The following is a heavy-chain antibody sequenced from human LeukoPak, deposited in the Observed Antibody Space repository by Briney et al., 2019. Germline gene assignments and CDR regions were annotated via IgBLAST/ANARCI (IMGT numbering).Heavy chain of an antibody. J-gene: IGHJ4*02. V-gene: IGHV4-34*01. CDR1: GGSFSGYY. Sequence: SETLSLTCAVYGGSFSGYYWSWIRQPPGKGLEWIGEINHSGSQPPGKGLEWLGEINHSGSTNYNPSLKSRVTISVDTSKNQFSLKLSSVTAADTAVYYCAAQMATFDYWGQGTLVTVSS. D-gene: IGHD5-24*01. CDR2: INHSGST. CDR3: AAQMATFDY.